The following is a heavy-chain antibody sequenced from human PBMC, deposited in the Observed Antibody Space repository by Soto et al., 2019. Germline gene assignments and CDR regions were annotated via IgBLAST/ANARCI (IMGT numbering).Heavy chain of an antibody. Sequence: QVQLQESGPGLVKPSQTLSLSCTVSGGSLSSGGYYWSWIRQHPGKGLEWIGFIYYSGSTYYNPSLMSRFTISVDTSENQFSLKLSSVTAADTAVYYCARDTQRGYSGYFDSWGQGTLVTVSS. V-gene: IGHV4-31*03. CDR3: ARDTQRGYSGYFDS. J-gene: IGHJ4*02. CDR2: IYYSGST. CDR1: GGSLSSGGYY. D-gene: IGHD5-12*01.